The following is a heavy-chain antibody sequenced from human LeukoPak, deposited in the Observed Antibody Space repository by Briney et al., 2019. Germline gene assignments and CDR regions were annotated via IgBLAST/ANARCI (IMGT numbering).Heavy chain of an antibody. D-gene: IGHD1-1*01. J-gene: IGHJ4*02. Sequence: PGGSLRLSCAASGFNFSSYWMHWVRQAPGKGLVWVSRINSDGSSTSYADSVKGRFTISRDNAKNTLYLQMNSLRAEDTAVYYCARSTKGNGLDYWGQGTLVTVSS. CDR3: ARSTKGNGLDY. V-gene: IGHV3-74*01. CDR1: GFNFSSYW. CDR2: INSDGSST.